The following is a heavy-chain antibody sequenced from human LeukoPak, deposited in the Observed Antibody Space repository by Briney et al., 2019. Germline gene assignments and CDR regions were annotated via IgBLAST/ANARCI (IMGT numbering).Heavy chain of an antibody. CDR2: INPSGGST. Sequence: ASVKVSCKASGYTFTSYYMHWVRQAPGQGLEWMGIINPSGGSTSYAQKFQGRVTMTRDTSTSTVYMELSSLRSEDTAVYYCARDPFYCGGDCYSREDAFDIWGQGTMATVSS. V-gene: IGHV1-46*01. CDR1: GYTFTSYY. D-gene: IGHD2-21*02. J-gene: IGHJ3*02. CDR3: ARDPFYCGGDCYSREDAFDI.